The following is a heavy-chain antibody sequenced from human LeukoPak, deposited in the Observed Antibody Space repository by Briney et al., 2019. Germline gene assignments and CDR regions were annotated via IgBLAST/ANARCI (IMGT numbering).Heavy chain of an antibody. V-gene: IGHV4-4*07. CDR1: GGSISSYY. Sequence: TSSETLSLTCTVSGGSISSYYWSWIGQPAGKRLEWIGRIYTSGSTNYNPSLKSRVTMSVDTSKNQFSLKLSSVTAADTAVYYCARIGHYYYMDVWGKGTTVTVSS. CDR2: IYTSGST. J-gene: IGHJ6*03. CDR3: ARIGHYYYMDV.